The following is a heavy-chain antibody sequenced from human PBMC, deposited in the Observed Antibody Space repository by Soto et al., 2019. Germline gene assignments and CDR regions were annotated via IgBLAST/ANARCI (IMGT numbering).Heavy chain of an antibody. D-gene: IGHD2-21*01. CDR2: IYHTGGT. CDR1: GVSISSDNW. V-gene: IGHV4-4*02. CDR3: AKNTCYGGYCDTAFKI. J-gene: IGHJ3*02. Sequence: QVQLQESGPGLVKPSGTLSLTCAVSGVSISSDNWWSWVRQPPGKGLEWMGEIYHTGGTFYNPSLKSRVTVSLDKSNIQFSLRLTSVTAADTAVYYCAKNTCYGGYCDTAFKIWGQGTTVTVSP.